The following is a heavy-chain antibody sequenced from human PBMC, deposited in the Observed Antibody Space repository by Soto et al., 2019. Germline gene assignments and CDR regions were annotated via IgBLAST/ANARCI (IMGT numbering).Heavy chain of an antibody. V-gene: IGHV3-64D*06. Sequence: PGTSLTTSCSASGLTFSSYAMHWVRQAPGKGLEYVSAISSNGGSTYYADSVKGRFTISRDNSKNTLYLQMSSLRAEDTAVYYCAKGRSGSYSSFDYWGQGTLVTVSS. D-gene: IGHD1-26*01. CDR3: AKGRSGSYSSFDY. CDR1: GLTFSSYA. J-gene: IGHJ4*02. CDR2: ISSNGGST.